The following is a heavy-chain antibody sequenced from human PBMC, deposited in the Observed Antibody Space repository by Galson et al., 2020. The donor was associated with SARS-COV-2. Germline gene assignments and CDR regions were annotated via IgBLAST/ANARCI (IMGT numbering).Heavy chain of an antibody. CDR1: GFTFSSYD. V-gene: IGHV3-13*04. Sequence: GGSLRLSCAASGFTFSSYDMHWVSQATGKGLEWVSAIGTAGDTYYPGSVKGRFTIPRENAKNSLYLQMNSLRAGDTAVYYCARVQKYCSSTSCRYYYYYYMDVWGKGTAVSVSS. CDR3: ARVQKYCSSTSCRYYYYYYMDV. J-gene: IGHJ6*03. D-gene: IGHD2-2*01. CDR2: IGTAGDT.